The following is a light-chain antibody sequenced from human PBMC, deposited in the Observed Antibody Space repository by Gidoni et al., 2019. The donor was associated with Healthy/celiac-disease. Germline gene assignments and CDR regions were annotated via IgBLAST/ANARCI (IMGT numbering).Light chain of an antibody. V-gene: IGKV3-20*01. Sequence: IVLTQSPGTLSLSPGERATLSCRASQSVSSSYLAWYQQKPGQAPRLLIYGASSRATGIPDRFRGSGSGTDFTLTISRLEPEDFAVYYCQQYGSSPPSLTFGGGTKVEIK. CDR2: GAS. CDR1: QSVSSSY. CDR3: QQYGSSPPSLT. J-gene: IGKJ4*01.